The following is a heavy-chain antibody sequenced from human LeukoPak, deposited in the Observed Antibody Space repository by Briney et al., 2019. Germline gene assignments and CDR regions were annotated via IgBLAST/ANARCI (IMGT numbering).Heavy chain of an antibody. J-gene: IGHJ3*02. V-gene: IGHV5-51*01. D-gene: IGHD5-12*01. CDR3: ARLGMATRPLGAFDI. Sequence: GESLKISCKGSGYTFTTYWIGWVRQMPGKGLEWMGIIYPGDSDTRYSPSFQGQVTISADKSISTAYLQRSSLKASDTAMYYCARLGMATRPLGAFDIWGQGTMVTVSS. CDR2: IYPGDSDT. CDR1: GYTFTTYW.